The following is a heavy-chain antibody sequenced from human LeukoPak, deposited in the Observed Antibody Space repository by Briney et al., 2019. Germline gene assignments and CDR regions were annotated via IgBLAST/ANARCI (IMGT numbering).Heavy chain of an antibody. CDR2: ITGSDTTA. Sequence: GGSLRLSCAASGFSLSSYGVNWVRQAPGKGLEWVSGITGSDTTAYHAGSVRGRFTISRDDSKNTLYLQMSSLRVDDTAIYYCAKSGASPLYHMDVWGRGATVTISS. CDR3: AKSGASPLYHMDV. D-gene: IGHD1-26*01. CDR1: GFSLSSYG. J-gene: IGHJ6*03. V-gene: IGHV3-23*01.